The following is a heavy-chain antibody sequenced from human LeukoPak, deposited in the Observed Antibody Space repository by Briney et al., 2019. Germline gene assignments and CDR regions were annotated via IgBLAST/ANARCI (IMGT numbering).Heavy chain of an antibody. J-gene: IGHJ6*02. CDR1: GGSISSYY. V-gene: IGHV4-4*07. D-gene: IGHD2-2*01. CDR2: IYTSGST. CDR3: ARQLGYCSSTSCYYYGMDV. Sequence: SETLSLTCTVSGGSISSYYWSRIRQPAGKGLEWIGRIYTSGSTNYNPSLKSRVTMSVDTSKNQFSLKLSSVTAADTAVYYCARQLGYCSSTSCYYYGMDVWGQGTTVTVSS.